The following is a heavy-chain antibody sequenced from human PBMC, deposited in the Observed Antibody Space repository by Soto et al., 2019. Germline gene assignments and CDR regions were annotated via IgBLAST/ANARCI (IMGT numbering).Heavy chain of an antibody. J-gene: IGHJ3*02. CDR2: MHQSGNT. CDR1: AGSISSSSSY. Sequence: QLQLQESGPGLVKPSETLSLTCTVSAGSISSSSSYWVWIRQPPGMGLEWIASMHQSGNTYYNPPLKSRVTISIDTPNNQFSLKLSSVTAADTAVYYCARYYDSSGYYPGAFDIWGQGTMVTVSS. CDR3: ARYYDSSGYYPGAFDI. D-gene: IGHD3-22*01. V-gene: IGHV4-39*01.